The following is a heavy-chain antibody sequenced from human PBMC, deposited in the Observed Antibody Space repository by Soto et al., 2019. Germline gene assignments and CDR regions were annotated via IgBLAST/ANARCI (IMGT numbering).Heavy chain of an antibody. D-gene: IGHD2-15*01. Sequence: SETLSLTCAVYGGSFSGYYWSWIRQPPGKGLEWIGEINHSGSTNYNPSLKSRVTISVDTSKNQFSLKLSSVTAADTAVYYCAREADIVVVVAATGYNWFDPWGQGTLVTVSS. CDR2: INHSGST. V-gene: IGHV4-34*01. CDR3: AREADIVVVVAATGYNWFDP. CDR1: GGSFSGYY. J-gene: IGHJ5*02.